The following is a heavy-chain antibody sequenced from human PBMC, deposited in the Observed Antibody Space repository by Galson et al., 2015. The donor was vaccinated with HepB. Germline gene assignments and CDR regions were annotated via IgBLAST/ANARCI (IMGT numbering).Heavy chain of an antibody. CDR1: GFTFSSYG. CDR2: ISYDGSNK. D-gene: IGHD4-17*01. CDR3: AKGLDNDDYGDYGIDY. J-gene: IGHJ4*02. V-gene: IGHV3-30*18. Sequence: SLRLSCAASGFTFSSYGMHWVRQAPGKGLEWVAVISYDGSNKYYADSVKGRFTISRDNSKNTLYLQMNSLRAEDTAVYYCAKGLDNDDYGDYGIDYWGQGTLVTVSS.